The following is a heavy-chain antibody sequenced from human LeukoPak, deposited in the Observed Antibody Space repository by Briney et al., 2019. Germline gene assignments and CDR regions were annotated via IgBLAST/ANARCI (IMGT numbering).Heavy chain of an antibody. CDR1: GFTFSSYS. CDR2: ISSSSSYI. V-gene: IGHV3-21*01. D-gene: IGHD2-2*01. CDR3: ARDGVVVVPAAMSYYYYGMDV. J-gene: IGHJ6*02. Sequence: GGSLRLSCAASGFTFSSYSMNWVRQAPGKGLEWVSSISSSSSYIYYADSVKGRFTISRDNAKNSLYLQMNSLRAEDTAVYYCARDGVVVVPAAMSYYYYGMDVWGQGTTVTVSS.